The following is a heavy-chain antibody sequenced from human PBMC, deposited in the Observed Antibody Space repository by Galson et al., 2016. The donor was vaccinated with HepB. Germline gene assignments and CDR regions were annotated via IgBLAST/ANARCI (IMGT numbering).Heavy chain of an antibody. CDR3: AKLGGDSGSPC. CDR2: ITNGGDTT. J-gene: IGHJ4*01. D-gene: IGHD5-12*01. V-gene: IGHV3-23*01. CDR1: GFTFNSYT. Sequence: SLRLSCAASGFTFNSYTMSWVRQAPGKGLEWVSGITNGGDTTYYADSVRGRFTISRDNPKNTLYLQVNSLRADDTAVYYCAKLGGDSGSPCWGHGTLVTVSS.